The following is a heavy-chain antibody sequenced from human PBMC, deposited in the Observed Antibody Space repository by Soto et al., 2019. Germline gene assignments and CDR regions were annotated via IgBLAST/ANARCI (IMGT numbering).Heavy chain of an antibody. CDR2: IYYSGST. J-gene: IGHJ3*02. CDR1: GGSISSYY. CDR3: ARDVGDILTGYYKGAFDI. V-gene: IGHV4-59*01. D-gene: IGHD3-9*01. Sequence: QVQLQESGPGLVKPSETLSLTCTVSGGSISSYYWSWIRQPPGKGLERIGYIYYSGSTNYNPSLKSRVTISVDTSKNQFSLKLSSVTAADTAVYYCARDVGDILTGYYKGAFDIWGQGTMVTVSS.